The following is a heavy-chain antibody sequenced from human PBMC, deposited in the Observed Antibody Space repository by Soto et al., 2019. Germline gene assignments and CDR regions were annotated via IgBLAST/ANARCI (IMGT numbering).Heavy chain of an antibody. J-gene: IGHJ5*02. CDR1: GGTFSSYT. V-gene: IGHV1-69*08. CDR3: ARDTAFYDILTGYSTRFDP. CDR2: IIPILGIA. Sequence: QVQLVQSGAEVKKPGSSVKVSCKASGGTFSSYTISWVRQAPGQGLEWMGRIIPILGIANYAQKFQGRVTITADKSTSTAYMELSRLRSEDTAVYYCARDTAFYDILTGYSTRFDPWGQGTLVTVSS. D-gene: IGHD3-9*01.